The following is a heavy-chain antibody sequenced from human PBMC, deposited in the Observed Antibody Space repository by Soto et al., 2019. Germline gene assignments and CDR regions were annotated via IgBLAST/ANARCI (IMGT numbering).Heavy chain of an antibody. J-gene: IGHJ4*02. CDR3: AREWYSSGPARC. Sequence: QVQLVQSGAEVKKPGSSVKVSCKASGGTFSSYAISWVRQAPGQGLEWMGGIIPIFGTANYAQKIQGRVTIPADESTSTAYMELSSLRPEDTAVYYCAREWYSSGPARCWGQGTLVTVSS. D-gene: IGHD6-19*01. V-gene: IGHV1-69*12. CDR2: IIPIFGTA. CDR1: GGTFSSYA.